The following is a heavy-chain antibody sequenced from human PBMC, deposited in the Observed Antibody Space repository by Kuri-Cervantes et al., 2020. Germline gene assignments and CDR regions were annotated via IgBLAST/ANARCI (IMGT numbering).Heavy chain of an antibody. CDR1: GGSISSYY. V-gene: IGHV4-59*01. CDR3: ASVAVAGKGPDY. CDR2: IYYSGST. Sequence: GSLRLSCTVSGGSISSYYWSWIRQPPGKGLEWIGYIYYSGSTNYNPSLKSRVTISVDTSKNQFSLKLSSVTAADTAVYYCASVAVAGKGPDYWGQGTLVTVSS. J-gene: IGHJ4*02. D-gene: IGHD6-19*01.